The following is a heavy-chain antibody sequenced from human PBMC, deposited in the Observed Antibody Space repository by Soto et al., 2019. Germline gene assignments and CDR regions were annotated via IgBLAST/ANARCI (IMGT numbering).Heavy chain of an antibody. CDR2: IYHSGST. J-gene: IGHJ5*02. V-gene: IGHV4-30-2*01. D-gene: IGHD2-15*01. CDR1: GGSISSGGYS. Sequence: QLQLQESGSGLVKPSQTLSLTCAVSGGSISSGGYSWSWIRQPPGKGLEWIGYIYHSGSTYYNPSLKSRPTITVDRSKTQFSLKLSSATAADTAVYYCARGQVVAPQPWAQGTLVTVSS. CDR3: ARGQVVAPQP.